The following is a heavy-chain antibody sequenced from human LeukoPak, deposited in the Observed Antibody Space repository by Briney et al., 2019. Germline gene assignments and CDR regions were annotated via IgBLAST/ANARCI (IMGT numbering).Heavy chain of an antibody. CDR3: AVGYCSSTSCYREYFQH. V-gene: IGHV4-38-2*01. D-gene: IGHD2-2*02. J-gene: IGHJ1*01. CDR2: IYHSGST. CDR1: GYSISSGYY. Sequence: PSETLSLTCAVSGYSISSGYYWGWIRQPPGQGLEWIGTIYHSGSTYYNPSLKSRVTISVDTSKNQFSLKLSSVTAADTAVYYCAVGYCSSTSCYREYFQHRGQGTLVTVSS.